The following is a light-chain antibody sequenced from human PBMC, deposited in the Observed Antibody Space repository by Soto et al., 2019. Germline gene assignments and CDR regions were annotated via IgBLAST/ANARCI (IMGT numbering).Light chain of an antibody. Sequence: QSVLTQAPSVSGAPGQRVTISCTGSSSNIGAGYDVHWYQQLPGIAPELLIYGNDNRPSGVPDRFSGSKSGTSAPLAITGLQAEDEADYYCQSYDSRLSGYVFGTGTKVTV. J-gene: IGLJ1*01. V-gene: IGLV1-40*01. CDR3: QSYDSRLSGYV. CDR1: SSNIGAGYD. CDR2: GND.